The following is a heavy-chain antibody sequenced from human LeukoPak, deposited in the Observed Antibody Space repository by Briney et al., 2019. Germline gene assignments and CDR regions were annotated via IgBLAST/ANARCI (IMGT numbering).Heavy chain of an antibody. CDR1: GFTFSSYW. CDR2: INSDGSST. CDR3: ARDPSGSYADY. V-gene: IGHV3-74*01. Sequence: PGGSLRLSCAASGFTFSSYWMHWVRQAPGKGLVWVSRINSDGSSTSYADPVKGRFTISRDNAKNTLYLQMNSLRAEDTAVYYCARDPSGSYADYWGQGTLVTVSS. J-gene: IGHJ4*02. D-gene: IGHD1-26*01.